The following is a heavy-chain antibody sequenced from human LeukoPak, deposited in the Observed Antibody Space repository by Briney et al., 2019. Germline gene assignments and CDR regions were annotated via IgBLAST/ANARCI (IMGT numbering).Heavy chain of an antibody. D-gene: IGHD6-6*01. CDR3: AKSYSNSSNTFDI. CDR1: GFTFSDYR. CDR2: ISYTVSVM. V-gene: IGHV3-48*01. Sequence: GSLRLSCAASGFTFSDYRMNWVRQAPGKGLEWPSYISYTVSVMYYADSVRGRFTISRDNAKNSLYLQMSSLRAEDTAVYYCAKSYSNSSNTFDIWGQGTMVTVSS. J-gene: IGHJ3*02.